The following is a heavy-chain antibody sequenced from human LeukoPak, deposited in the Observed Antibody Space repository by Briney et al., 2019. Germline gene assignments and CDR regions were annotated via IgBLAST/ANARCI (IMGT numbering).Heavy chain of an antibody. J-gene: IGHJ4*02. CDR2: IFPIFGTA. D-gene: IGHD6-13*01. Sequence: GASVKVSCKASGGTFSSYAISWVRQAPGQGLEWMGGIFPIFGTANYAQKFQGRVTITADESTSTAYMELSSLRSEDTAVYYCARAPLLAAAGTRGFDYWGQGTLVTVSS. CDR3: ARAPLLAAAGTRGFDY. V-gene: IGHV1-69*01. CDR1: GGTFSSYA.